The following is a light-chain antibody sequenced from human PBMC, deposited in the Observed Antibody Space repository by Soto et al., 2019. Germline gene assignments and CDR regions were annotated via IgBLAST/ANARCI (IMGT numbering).Light chain of an antibody. CDR3: QQSYTTPDT. CDR1: QSISSY. Sequence: DIQMTQSPSSLSASVGDRVTITCRASQSISSYLNWYQQKPGKAPKLLIYAASTLQSGVPSRFSARGSGTDFTLTISSLQPEDFATYYCQQSYTTPDTFGQGTKLEIK. CDR2: AAS. J-gene: IGKJ2*01. V-gene: IGKV1-39*01.